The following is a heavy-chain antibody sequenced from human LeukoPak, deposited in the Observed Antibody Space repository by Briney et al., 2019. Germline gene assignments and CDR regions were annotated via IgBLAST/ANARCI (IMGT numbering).Heavy chain of an antibody. V-gene: IGHV3-30-3*01. CDR1: GFTFSSYA. CDR3: ARSHFPRGYFDY. CDR2: ISYDGSNK. D-gene: IGHD2-15*01. Sequence: GRSLRLSCAASGFTFSSYAMHWVRQAPGKGLEWVAVISYDGSNKYYADSVKGRFTISRDNSKSTLYLQMNSLRAEDTAVYYCARSHFPRGYFDYWGQGTLVTVSP. J-gene: IGHJ4*02.